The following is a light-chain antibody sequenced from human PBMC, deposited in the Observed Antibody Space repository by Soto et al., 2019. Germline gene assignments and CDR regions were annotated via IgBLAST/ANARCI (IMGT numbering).Light chain of an antibody. CDR1: SSDVGGYNY. CDR3: TSYTRSSTRV. Sequence: QSALTQPASVPGSPGQSITISCTGTSSDVGGYNYVSWYQQHPGKAPKLMIYEVSNRPSGVSNRFSGSKSGNTASLTISGLQAEDEADYYCTSYTRSSTRVFGGGTKLTVL. J-gene: IGLJ3*02. V-gene: IGLV2-14*01. CDR2: EVS.